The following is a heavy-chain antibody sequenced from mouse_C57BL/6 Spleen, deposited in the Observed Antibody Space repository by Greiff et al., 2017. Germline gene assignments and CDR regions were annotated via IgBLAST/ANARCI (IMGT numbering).Heavy chain of an antibody. V-gene: IGHV1-76*01. CDR3: ARCPYGSPMDY. J-gene: IGHJ4*01. CDR2: IYPGSGNT. D-gene: IGHD1-1*01. Sequence: QVQLQQSGAELVRPGASVKLSCKASGYTFTDYYINWVKQRPGQGLEWIARIYPGSGNTYYNEKFKGKATLTAEKSSSTAYMQLSSLTSEDSAVYFCARCPYGSPMDYWGQGTSVTVSS. CDR1: GYTFTDYY.